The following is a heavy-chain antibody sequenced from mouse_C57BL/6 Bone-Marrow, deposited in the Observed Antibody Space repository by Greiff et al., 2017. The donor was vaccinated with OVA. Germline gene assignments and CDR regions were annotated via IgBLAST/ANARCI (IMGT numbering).Heavy chain of an antibody. D-gene: IGHD1-1*01. CDR3: TGLRYYYGSSYWYFDV. V-gene: IGHV1-15*01. Sequence: VKLVESGAELVRPGASVTLSCKASGYTFTDYEMHWVKQTPVHGLEWIGAIDPETGGTAYNQKFKGKAILTADKSSSTAYMELRSLTSEDSAVYYCTGLRYYYGSSYWYFDVWGTGTTVTVSS. CDR1: GYTFTDYE. CDR2: IDPETGGT. J-gene: IGHJ1*03.